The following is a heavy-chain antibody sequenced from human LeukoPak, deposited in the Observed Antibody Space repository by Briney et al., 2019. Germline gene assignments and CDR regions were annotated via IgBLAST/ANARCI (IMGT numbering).Heavy chain of an antibody. D-gene: IGHD3-3*01. CDR2: ISPDGRST. CDR3: AREILFDYYGMDV. CDR1: GFTFSVFW. J-gene: IGHJ6*02. V-gene: IGHV3-74*01. Sequence: GGSLRLSCAASGFTFSVFWMFWVRQAPGQGLVWVSHISPDGRSTNYADSVKGRFTISRDNAKNTLYLQMNSLRAEDTAVYYCAREILFDYYGMDVWGQGTTVTVSS.